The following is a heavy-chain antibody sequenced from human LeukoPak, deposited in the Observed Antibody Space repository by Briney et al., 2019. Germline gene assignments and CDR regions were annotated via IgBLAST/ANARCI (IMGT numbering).Heavy chain of an antibody. CDR2: IYHSGST. J-gene: IGHJ4*02. Sequence: SETLSLTCTVSGYSISSGYYWGWIRQPPGKGLEWIGSIYHSGSTYYNPSLKSRVTISVDTSKNQFSLKLSSVTAADTAVYYCARVPPGYSSSWYSFFDYWGREPWSPSPQ. CDR3: ARVPPGYSSSWYSFFDY. V-gene: IGHV4-38-2*02. D-gene: IGHD6-13*01. CDR1: GYSISSGYY.